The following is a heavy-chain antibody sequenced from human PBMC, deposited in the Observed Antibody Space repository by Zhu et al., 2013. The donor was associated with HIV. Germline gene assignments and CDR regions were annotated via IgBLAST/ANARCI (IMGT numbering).Heavy chain of an antibody. V-gene: IGHV4-61*01. Sequence: VQLQESGPGLVKPSETLSLTCTVSGGSVSSGSYYWSWIRQPPGKGLEWIGYIYYSGSTNYNPSLKSRVTISVDTSKNQFSLSLTSVTAADTAVYYCARASSKDSSGWYFLYWGQGTLVTVSS. D-gene: IGHD6-19*01. CDR2: IYYSGST. CDR1: GGSVSSGSYY. J-gene: IGHJ4*02. CDR3: ARASSKDSSGWYFLY.